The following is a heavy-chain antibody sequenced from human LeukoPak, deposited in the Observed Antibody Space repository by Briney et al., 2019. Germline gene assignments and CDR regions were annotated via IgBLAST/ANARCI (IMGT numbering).Heavy chain of an antibody. CDR1: GYSFTSYW. V-gene: IGHV5-51*01. Sequence: HGESLKISCKGSGYSFTSYWIGWVRQMPGKGLEWMGIIYPGDSDTRYSPPFQGQVTISADKSISTAYLQWSSLKASDTAMYYCARHNYGDSEDWYFDLWGHGTLVTVSS. CDR3: ARHNYGDSEDWYFDL. J-gene: IGHJ2*01. CDR2: IYPGDSDT. D-gene: IGHD4-17*01.